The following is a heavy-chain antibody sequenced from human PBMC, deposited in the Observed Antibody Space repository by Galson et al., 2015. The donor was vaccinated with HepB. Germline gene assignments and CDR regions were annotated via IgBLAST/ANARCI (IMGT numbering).Heavy chain of an antibody. D-gene: IGHD4-11*01. J-gene: IGHJ5*02. CDR1: GYRFTTSW. V-gene: IGHV5-51*03. Sequence: QSGAEVKKPGESLKIACKGSGYRFTTSWIVWVRQIPGKGLEWMGIIYVGGTDTRYSPSFRGQVTFSADKSISTAYLQWSSLKASDTAMYYCARLGGAPGTPVTRGWFDPWGQGTLVTVSS. CDR2: IYVGGTDT. CDR3: ARLGGAPGTPVTRGWFDP.